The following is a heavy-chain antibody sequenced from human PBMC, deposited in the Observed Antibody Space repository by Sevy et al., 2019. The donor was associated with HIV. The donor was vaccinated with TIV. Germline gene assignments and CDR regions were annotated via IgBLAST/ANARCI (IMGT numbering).Heavy chain of an antibody. V-gene: IGHV3-15*07. Sequence: GSLRLSCTASGFDFPNGWVKWNRQVPGKGLEWVGPIKSITGGGAADYAAPVKGRFTISRHDSKNTLYLQMNSLKAEDTAVYYCSTDDLISYWGRGTLVTVSS. D-gene: IGHD3-3*02. CDR1: GFDFPNGW. CDR3: STDDLISY. J-gene: IGHJ4*02. CDR2: IKSITGGGAA.